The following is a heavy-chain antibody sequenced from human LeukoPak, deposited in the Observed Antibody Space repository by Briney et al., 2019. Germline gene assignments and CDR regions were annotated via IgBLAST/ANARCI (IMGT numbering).Heavy chain of an antibody. Sequence: ASVKVSCKASGYAFTSYYIHWVRQAPGQGLEWMGIINPSAGSTTYAQKFQGRITMTRDTSTSTVYMELSSLRSEDTAVYYCARDSKAGIVATIPIYWGQGTLVTVSS. V-gene: IGHV1-46*01. CDR3: ARDSKAGIVATIPIY. J-gene: IGHJ4*02. CDR1: GYAFTSYY. CDR2: INPSAGST. D-gene: IGHD5-12*01.